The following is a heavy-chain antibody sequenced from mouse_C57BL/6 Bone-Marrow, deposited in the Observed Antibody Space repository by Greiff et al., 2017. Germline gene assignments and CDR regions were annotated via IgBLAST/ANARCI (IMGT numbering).Heavy chain of an antibody. CDR1: GFTFSSYG. CDR3: ARRRIPHWYFDV. Sequence: EVQRVESGGDLVKPGGSLKLSCAASGFTFSSYGMSWVRQTPDKRLEWVATISSGGSYTYYPDSVKGRFNISRDNAKNTLYLQMSSLKSEDTAMYYCARRRIPHWYFDVWGTGTTVTVSS. J-gene: IGHJ1*03. V-gene: IGHV5-6*01. CDR2: ISSGGSYT.